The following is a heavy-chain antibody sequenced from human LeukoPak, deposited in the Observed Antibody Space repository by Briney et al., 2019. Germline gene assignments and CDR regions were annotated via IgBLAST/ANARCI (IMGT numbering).Heavy chain of an antibody. V-gene: IGHV1-69*04. D-gene: IGHD2-15*01. CDR2: IIPILGIA. CDR1: GYTFTGYY. CDR3: ARDRSTVVTRGDFDY. Sequence: SVKVSCKASGYTFTGYYMHWVRQAPGQGLEWMGRIIPILGIANYAQKFQGRVTITADKSTSTAYMELSSLRSEDTAVYYCARDRSTVVTRGDFDYWGQGTLVTVSS. J-gene: IGHJ4*02.